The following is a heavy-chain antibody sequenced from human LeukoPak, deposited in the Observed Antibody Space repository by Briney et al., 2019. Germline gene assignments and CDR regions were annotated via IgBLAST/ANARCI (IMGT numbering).Heavy chain of an antibody. J-gene: IGHJ6*04. Sequence: PGGSLRLSCAASGFTFSSYGMHWVRQAPGKGLEWVAVISYDGSNKYYADSVKGRFTISRDNSKNTLYLQMNSLRAEDTAVYYCAKYIGLLDYYYYGTDVWGKGTTVTVSS. CDR1: GFTFSSYG. D-gene: IGHD2-8*01. CDR3: AKYIGLLDYYYYGTDV. V-gene: IGHV3-30*18. CDR2: ISYDGSNK.